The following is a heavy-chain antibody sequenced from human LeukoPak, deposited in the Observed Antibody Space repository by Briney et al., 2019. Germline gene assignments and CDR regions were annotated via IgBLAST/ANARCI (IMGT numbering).Heavy chain of an antibody. D-gene: IGHD4/OR15-4a*01. V-gene: IGHV3-53*01. CDR2: IYSDNT. J-gene: IGHJ4*02. Sequence: GGSLTLSCTVYTFTVSSISMRWDRQAQGGGREWVSFIYSDNTHYSHTVKGRFTISRDNSKNTLYLQMNSLRAEDTAVYYCARRAGAYSHPYDYWGEGTLVTVSS. CDR3: ARRAGAYSHPYDY. CDR1: TFTVSSIS.